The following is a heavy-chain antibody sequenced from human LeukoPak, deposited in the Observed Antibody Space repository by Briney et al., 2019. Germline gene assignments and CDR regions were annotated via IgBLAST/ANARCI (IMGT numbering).Heavy chain of an antibody. CDR2: MYYSGST. V-gene: IGHV4-59*01. CDR1: GGSISSYY. CDR3: ARRGGSPLGAFDI. D-gene: IGHD1-26*01. Sequence: SETLSLTCTVSGGSISSYYWSWIRQPPGKGLEWIGYMYYSGSTNYNPSLKSRVTISIDTSKNQFSLKLSSVTAADTAVYYCARRGGSPLGAFDIWGQGTMVTVSS. J-gene: IGHJ3*02.